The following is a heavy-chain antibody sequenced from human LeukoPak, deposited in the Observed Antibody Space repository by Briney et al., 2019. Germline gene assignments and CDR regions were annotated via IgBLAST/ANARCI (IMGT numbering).Heavy chain of an antibody. CDR2: ISSGSSYI. Sequence: GGSLRLSCAASGFTFSSYSMNWVRQAPGKGLEWVSSISSGSSYIYYADSVKGRFTISRDNAKNSLYLQMNSLRAEDTAVYYCARDRLYYDSSGYNYWGQGTLVTVSS. V-gene: IGHV3-21*01. CDR1: GFTFSSYS. J-gene: IGHJ4*02. D-gene: IGHD3-22*01. CDR3: ARDRLYYDSSGYNY.